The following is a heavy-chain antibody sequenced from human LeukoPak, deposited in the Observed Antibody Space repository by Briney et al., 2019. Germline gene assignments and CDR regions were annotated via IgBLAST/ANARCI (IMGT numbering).Heavy chain of an antibody. D-gene: IGHD3-10*01. CDR2: IYHSGST. Sequence: SETLSLTCTVSGGSISSGGYYWSWIQQPPGKGLEWIGYIYHSGSTYYNPSLKSRVTISIDPSKKQFSLKLSSVTAADTAVYYCARDFGEYGSGSYYDYWGQGTLVTVSS. V-gene: IGHV4-30-2*01. J-gene: IGHJ4*02. CDR3: ARDFGEYGSGSYYDY. CDR1: GGSISSGGYY.